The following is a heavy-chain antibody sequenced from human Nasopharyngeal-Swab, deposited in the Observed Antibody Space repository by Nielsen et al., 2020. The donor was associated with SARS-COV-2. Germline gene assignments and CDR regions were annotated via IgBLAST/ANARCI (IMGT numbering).Heavy chain of an antibody. CDR2: IYYSGST. J-gene: IGHJ6*02. Sequence: PGKGLEWIGYIYYSGSTYYNPDLRSRVTISADTSKNQFSLHLDSVTTEDTAVYYCARGDYYYGMDVWGQGTAVTVSS. CDR3: ARGDYYYGMDV. V-gene: IGHV4-59*12.